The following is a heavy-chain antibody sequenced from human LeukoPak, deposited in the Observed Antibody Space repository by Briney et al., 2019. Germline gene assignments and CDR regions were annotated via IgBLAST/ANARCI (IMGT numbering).Heavy chain of an antibody. CDR2: IDWDDDK. J-gene: IGHJ3*02. CDR1: GFSLSTSGMC. V-gene: IGHV2-70*11. CDR3: ARIRYCSSTSCYPYAFDI. Sequence: SSPTLVKPTQTLTLTCTFSGFSLSTSGMCVSWIRQPPGKALEWLARIDWDDDKYYSTSLKTRLTISKDTSKNQVVLTMTNMDPVDTATYYCARIRYCSSTSCYPYAFDIWGQGTMVTVSS. D-gene: IGHD2-2*01.